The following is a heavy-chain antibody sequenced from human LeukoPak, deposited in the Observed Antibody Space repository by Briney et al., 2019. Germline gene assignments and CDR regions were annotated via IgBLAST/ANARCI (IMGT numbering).Heavy chain of an antibody. CDR3: ARRAGDYSHPYDY. D-gene: IGHD3-22*01. CDR1: GFTVSSNS. CDR2: IYSGGST. V-gene: IGHV3-53*01. J-gene: IGHJ4*02. Sequence: GGSLRLSCTVSGFTVSSNSMSWVRQAPGEGLEWVSFIYSGGSTHYSDSVKGRFTISRDNSKNTLYLQMNSLRAEDTAVYYCARRAGDYSHPYDYWGQGTLVTVSS.